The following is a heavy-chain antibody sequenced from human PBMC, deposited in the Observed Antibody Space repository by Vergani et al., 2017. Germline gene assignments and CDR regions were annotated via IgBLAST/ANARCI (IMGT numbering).Heavy chain of an antibody. CDR3: TRHVPCGEGACLHFVH. CDR2: INPIDSKI. Sequence: EVMLVQSGAEVKKPGESLKISCTYSESSFISNEIAWVRQMSGKGLQWMGNINPIDSKIAYSPSFQGQAIMSLDKSITTAYLQWRSLQASDTAIYYCTRHVPCGEGACLHFVHWGQGPQVTVSS. V-gene: IGHV5-51*01. CDR1: ESSFISNE. D-gene: IGHD4-17*01. J-gene: IGHJ4*02.